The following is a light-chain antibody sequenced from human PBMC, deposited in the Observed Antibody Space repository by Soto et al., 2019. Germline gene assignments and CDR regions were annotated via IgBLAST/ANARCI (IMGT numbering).Light chain of an antibody. J-gene: IGLJ1*01. Sequence: QSVLTQPRAVSGSPGQSVTISCTGTNSDLGNHNYVSWFQQHPGKAPKLIIFDVTRRPSGVPDRFSGSQSGTRASLSIFGLQAEDEADYYCCSYGDTNTGYVFGTGTKVT. CDR3: CSYGDTNTGYV. CDR1: NSDLGNHNY. CDR2: DVT. V-gene: IGLV2-11*01.